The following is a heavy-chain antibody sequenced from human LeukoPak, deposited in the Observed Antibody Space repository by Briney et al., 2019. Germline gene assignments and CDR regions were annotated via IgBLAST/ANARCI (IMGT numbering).Heavy chain of an antibody. CDR1: GGTFSSYA. D-gene: IGHD3-22*01. CDR2: IIPIFGTA. V-gene: IGHV1-69*06. CDR3: ARAHPPHYYDSSGYYNY. Sequence: SVKVSCKASGGTFSSYAISWVRQAPGQGLEWMGGIIPIFGTANYAQKFQGRVTIAADKSTSTAYMELSSLRSEDTAVYYCARAHPPHYYDSSGYYNYWGQGTLVTVSS. J-gene: IGHJ4*02.